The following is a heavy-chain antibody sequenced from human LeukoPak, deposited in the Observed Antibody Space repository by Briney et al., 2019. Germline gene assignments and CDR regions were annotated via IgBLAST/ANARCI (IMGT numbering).Heavy chain of an antibody. Sequence: GGSLRLSSAASGFTFIDYDMHWVRQVIGKGLEWVSAIGIRGDTHYSGSVKGRFTISRENAESSLYLQMNSLRAEDTAVYYCARACTDRGGDCYSRDAFDIWGQGTMVTVSS. J-gene: IGHJ3*02. CDR1: GFTFIDYD. V-gene: IGHV3-13*01. CDR3: ARACTDRGGDCYSRDAFDI. D-gene: IGHD2-21*02. CDR2: IGIRGDT.